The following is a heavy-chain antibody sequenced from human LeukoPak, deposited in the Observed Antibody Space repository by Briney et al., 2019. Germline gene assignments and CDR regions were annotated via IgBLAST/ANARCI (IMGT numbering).Heavy chain of an antibody. CDR1: GYTFSNYQ. D-gene: IGHD5-18*01. Sequence: ASVKVSCMASGYTFSNYQVHWVRQAPGQGLEWMGKITPSDGSTTYAQNFQDRVIMTRDTSSSTVYMQLSSLRSEDTAVYYCARDSYGSDYWGQGTLVTVSS. V-gene: IGHV1-46*01. CDR2: ITPSDGST. CDR3: ARDSYGSDY. J-gene: IGHJ4*02.